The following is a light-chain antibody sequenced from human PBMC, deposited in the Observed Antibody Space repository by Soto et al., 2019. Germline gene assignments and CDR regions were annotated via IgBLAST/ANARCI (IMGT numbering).Light chain of an antibody. CDR2: EVS. CDR1: SSDVGGYDY. V-gene: IGLV2-8*01. CDR3: SSYAGIINVI. Sequence: QSVLTQPPSASGSPGHSVTISCTGTSSDVGGYDYVSWYQQQSGKAPKLIIYEVSRRPSGVPDRFSGSKSGDTASLTVSGLQAEDEADYYCSSYAGIINVIFRAGTKVTVL. J-gene: IGLJ1*01.